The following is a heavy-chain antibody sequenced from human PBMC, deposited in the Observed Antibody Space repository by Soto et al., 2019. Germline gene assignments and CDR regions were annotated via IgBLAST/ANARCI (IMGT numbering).Heavy chain of an antibody. CDR2: ISPYTGDT. D-gene: IGHD3-16*01. Sequence: QVQLVQSGDEMKKPGASVRVSCKASGYIFVNYGIAWVRQAPGQGLEWMGWISPYTGDTHSASKVQGRLTMTTDTXXSTAYMDLGSLTSDDTAVYYCAMVDNYVTPAPQDVRGQGTTVTVSS. V-gene: IGHV1-18*01. CDR1: GYIFVNYG. J-gene: IGHJ6*02. CDR3: AMVDNYVTPAPQDV.